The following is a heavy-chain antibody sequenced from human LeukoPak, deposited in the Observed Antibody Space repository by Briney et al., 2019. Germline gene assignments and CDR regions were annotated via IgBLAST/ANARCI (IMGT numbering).Heavy chain of an antibody. V-gene: IGHV4-34*01. CDR1: GGSFSGYY. J-gene: IGHJ4*02. Sequence: SETLSLTCAVYGGSFSGYYWSWIRQPPGKGLEWIGEINHSGSTNYNPSLRSRVTISVDTSKNQFSLKLSSVTAADTAVYYCARFYGLGYFDYWGQGTLVTVSS. D-gene: IGHD4-17*01. CDR2: INHSGST. CDR3: ARFYGLGYFDY.